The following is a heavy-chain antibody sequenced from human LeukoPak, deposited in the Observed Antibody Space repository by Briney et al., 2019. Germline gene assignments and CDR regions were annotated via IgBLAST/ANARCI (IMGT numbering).Heavy chain of an antibody. CDR3: AKVVGANYHMDV. J-gene: IGHJ6*03. CDR2: LSWNSGDL. CDR1: GFDFGDYG. D-gene: IGHD1-26*01. Sequence: GGSLRLSCAASGFDFGDYGMHWVRQAPGKGLEWVSGLSWNSGDLDYADSVKGRFTISRDNAKNSLYLEMNSLRAEDTAVYYCAKVVGANYHMDVWGKGTTVTVSS. V-gene: IGHV3-9*01.